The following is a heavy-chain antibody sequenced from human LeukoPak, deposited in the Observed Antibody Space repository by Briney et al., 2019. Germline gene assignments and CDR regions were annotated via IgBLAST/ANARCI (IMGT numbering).Heavy chain of an antibody. Sequence: GGSLRLSCAASGFTFSDYYMSWIRQAPGKGLEWVSGISGSSNTIVYADSVKGRFTISRDNAKKSLFLQMNSLTTEDMALYYCVKGLRFFGGYFDYWGQGTLVTVSS. J-gene: IGHJ4*02. D-gene: IGHD3-3*01. V-gene: IGHV3-11*01. CDR3: VKGLRFFGGYFDY. CDR1: GFTFSDYY. CDR2: ISGSSNTI.